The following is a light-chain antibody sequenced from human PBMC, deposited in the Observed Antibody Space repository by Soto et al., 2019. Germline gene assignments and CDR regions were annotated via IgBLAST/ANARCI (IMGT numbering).Light chain of an antibody. CDR3: AARDDSLNGYV. Sequence: QSVLTQPPSASGTPGQRVTISCSGSSSNIGSNTVNWYQQLPGTAPKLLIYSHNQRPSGVPDRFSGSKSGTSASLAISGLQSDYEADYYCAARDDSLNGYVFGTGTKVTVL. J-gene: IGLJ1*01. V-gene: IGLV1-44*01. CDR1: SSNIGSNT. CDR2: SHN.